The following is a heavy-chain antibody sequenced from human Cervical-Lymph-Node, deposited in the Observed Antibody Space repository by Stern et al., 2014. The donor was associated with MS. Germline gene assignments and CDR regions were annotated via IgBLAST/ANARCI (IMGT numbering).Heavy chain of an antibody. CDR2: ISSNGGST. CDR1: GFTFSSYA. V-gene: IGHV3-64D*06. D-gene: IGHD3-9*01. CDR3: VSPYYDIPVGV. Sequence: VQLVQSRGGLVQPGGSLRLSCSASGFTFSSYAMHWVRPAPGQGLEYVSAISSNGGSTYYADSVKGRFTISRDNSKNTLYLQMSSLRAEDTAVYYCVSPYYDIPVGVWGQGTTVTVSS. J-gene: IGHJ6*02.